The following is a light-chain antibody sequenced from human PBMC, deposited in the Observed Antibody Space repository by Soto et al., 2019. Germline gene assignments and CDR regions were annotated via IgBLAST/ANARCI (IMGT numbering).Light chain of an antibody. CDR2: KES. CDR1: QSITGW. CDR3: QQYNPYSPWT. V-gene: IGKV1-5*03. J-gene: IGKJ1*01. Sequence: DIQMTQSPSTLSASVGDRVTITCRASQSITGWLAWFQQKPGKAPKLLISKESNLESGVPSRFSGSGSGTEFTLTISGLQPDDFATYYCQQYNPYSPWTFGEGTMVEIK.